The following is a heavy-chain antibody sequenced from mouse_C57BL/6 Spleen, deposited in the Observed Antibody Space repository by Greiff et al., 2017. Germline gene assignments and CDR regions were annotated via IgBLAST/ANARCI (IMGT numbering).Heavy chain of an antibody. J-gene: IGHJ3*01. Sequence: EVKVEESGGGLVQPGGSMKLSCVASGFTFSNYWMNWVRQSPEKGLEWVAQIRLKSDNYATHYAESVKGRFTISRDDSKSSVYLQMNNLRAEDTGIYYCTGPFYSNSWCAYWGQGTLVTVSA. CDR2: IRLKSDNYAT. CDR1: GFTFSNYW. CDR3: TGPFYSNSWCAY. V-gene: IGHV6-3*01. D-gene: IGHD2-5*01.